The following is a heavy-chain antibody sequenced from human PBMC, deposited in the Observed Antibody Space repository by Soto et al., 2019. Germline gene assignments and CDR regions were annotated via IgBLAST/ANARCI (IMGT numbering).Heavy chain of an antibody. D-gene: IGHD4-17*01. Sequence: QVQLVESGGGVVQPGRSLRLSCAASGFTFSSYAMHWVRKAPGKGLEWVAVISYDGSNKYYADSVKGRFTISRDNSKNTLYLQMNSLRAEDTAVYYCARGKATVTLDYWGQGTLVTVSS. V-gene: IGHV3-30-3*01. CDR3: ARGKATVTLDY. J-gene: IGHJ4*02. CDR2: ISYDGSNK. CDR1: GFTFSSYA.